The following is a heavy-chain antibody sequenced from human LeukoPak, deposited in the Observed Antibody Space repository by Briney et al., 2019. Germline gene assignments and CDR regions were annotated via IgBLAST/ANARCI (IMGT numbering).Heavy chain of an antibody. Sequence: EWLAVIWYDGSNKYYADSVKGRFTISRDNSKNTLYLQMNSLRAEDTAVYYCARDREYDGDYWGQGTLVTVSS. CDR3: ARDREYDGDY. D-gene: IGHD3-10*01. J-gene: IGHJ4*02. V-gene: IGHV3-33*01. CDR2: IWYDGSNK.